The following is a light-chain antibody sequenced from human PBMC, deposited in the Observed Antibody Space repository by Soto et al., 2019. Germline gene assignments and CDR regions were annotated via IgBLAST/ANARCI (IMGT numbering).Light chain of an antibody. CDR2: GAF. Sequence: EIVMTQSPATLSVSPGETATLSCRASQSVSYNLAWYQQKPGQGPRLLIYGAFTRATGIPARFSGSGSGTECTITISILQSEDFAVYYCQQYKNWPPLTFGGGTKVEIK. CDR3: QQYKNWPPLT. J-gene: IGKJ4*01. CDR1: QSVSYN. V-gene: IGKV3-15*01.